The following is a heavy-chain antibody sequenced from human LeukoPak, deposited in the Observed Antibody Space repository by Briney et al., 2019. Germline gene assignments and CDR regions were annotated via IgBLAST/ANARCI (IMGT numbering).Heavy chain of an antibody. J-gene: IGHJ3*02. D-gene: IGHD3-22*01. CDR3: ARGDPGTTMKDAFDI. CDR2: VNLQGGT. Sequence: PSGTLSLTCDVSGGSVTQTNYWTWVRQPPGKGLEWIGEVNLQGGTNYNPSLLRRVAISVDTSANHVSLQMTSVTAADTAVYYCARGDPGTTMKDAFDIWGQGTMVTVSS. V-gene: IGHV4-4*02. CDR1: GGSVTQTNY.